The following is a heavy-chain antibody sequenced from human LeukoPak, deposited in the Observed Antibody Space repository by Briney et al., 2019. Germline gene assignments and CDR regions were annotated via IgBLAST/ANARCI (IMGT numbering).Heavy chain of an antibody. CDR3: SRDLSYCSSTSCPRAFDI. D-gene: IGHD2-2*01. Sequence: GGSLTLSCAASGFTFSSYSMNWVRQAPGEGLECVSSISSSSSYIYYADSVKGRFTISRDNAKNSLYLQMNSLRAEDTAVYYCSRDLSYCSSTSCPRAFDIWGQGTMVTVSS. CDR1: GFTFSSYS. J-gene: IGHJ3*02. CDR2: ISSSSSYI. V-gene: IGHV3-21*01.